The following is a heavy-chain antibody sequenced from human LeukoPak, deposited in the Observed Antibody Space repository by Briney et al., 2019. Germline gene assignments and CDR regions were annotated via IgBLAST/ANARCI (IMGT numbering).Heavy chain of an antibody. V-gene: IGHV3-7*01. D-gene: IGHD6-13*01. CDR3: ARVRRYSSSWGYYFDY. CDR2: IKQDGSEK. CDR1: GFTFSSYW. J-gene: IGHJ4*02. Sequence: GGSLRLSCAASGFTFSSYWMSWVRQAPGKGLEWVANIKQDGSEKYYVDSVKGRCTISRDNAKNSLYLQMNSLRAEDTAVYYCARVRRYSSSWGYYFDYWGQGTLVTVSS.